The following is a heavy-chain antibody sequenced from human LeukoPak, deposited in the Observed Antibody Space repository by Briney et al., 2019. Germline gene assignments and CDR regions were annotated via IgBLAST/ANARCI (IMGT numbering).Heavy chain of an antibody. CDR3: ARDGVRVAGTDTAMATEYYYYGMDV. CDR2: ISWNSGSI. D-gene: IGHD5-18*01. J-gene: IGHJ6*02. CDR1: GFTFDDYV. Sequence: GGSLRLSCAASGFTFDDYVMHWVRQAPGKGLEWVSGISWNSGSIGYADSVKGRFTISRDNSKNTLYLQMNSLRAEDTAVYYCARDGVRVAGTDTAMATEYYYYGMDVWGQGTTVTVSS. V-gene: IGHV3-9*01.